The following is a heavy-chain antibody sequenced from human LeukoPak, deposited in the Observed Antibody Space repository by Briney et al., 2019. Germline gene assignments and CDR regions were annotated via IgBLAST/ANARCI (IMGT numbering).Heavy chain of an antibody. Sequence: SETLSLTCTVSGGSISSGSYHWSWIRQPAGKGLEWIGRIYTSGSTNYNPSLKSRVTISVDTSKNQFSLKLSSVTAADTAVYYCARAWELLTFDYWGQGTLVTVSS. D-gene: IGHD1-26*01. CDR2: IYTSGST. CDR1: GGSISSGSYH. V-gene: IGHV4-61*02. CDR3: ARAWELLTFDY. J-gene: IGHJ4*02.